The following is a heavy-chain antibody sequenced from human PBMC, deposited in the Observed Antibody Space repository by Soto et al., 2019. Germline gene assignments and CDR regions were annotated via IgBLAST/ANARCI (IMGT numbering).Heavy chain of an antibody. CDR2: ISGSGGST. CDR3: AKAGVSDMGTYYFDY. CDR1: VFTVSRYA. V-gene: IGHV3-23*01. D-gene: IGHD5-18*01. Sequence: GGSLRLSGAASVFTVSRYAMSWVRQSPGKGPEWVSAISGSGGSTYYADSVKGRFTISRDNSKNTMYLKMNSLRAEDTAVYYCAKAGVSDMGTYYFDYWGQGTLVTVSS. J-gene: IGHJ4*02.